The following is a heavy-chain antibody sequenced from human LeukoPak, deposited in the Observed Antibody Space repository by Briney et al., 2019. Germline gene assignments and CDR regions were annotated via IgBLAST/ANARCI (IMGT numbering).Heavy chain of an antibody. V-gene: IGHV1-2*02. CDR2: INPNSGGT. J-gene: IGHJ4*02. CDR1: GCTFTGYY. CDR3: ARVKAYCGGDCYSDY. D-gene: IGHD2-21*02. Sequence: GASVKVSCKASGCTFTGYYMHWVRQAPGQGLEWMGWINPNSGGTNYAQKFQGRVTMTRDTSISTAYMELSRLRSDDTAVYYCARVKAYCGGDCYSDYWGQGTLVTVSS.